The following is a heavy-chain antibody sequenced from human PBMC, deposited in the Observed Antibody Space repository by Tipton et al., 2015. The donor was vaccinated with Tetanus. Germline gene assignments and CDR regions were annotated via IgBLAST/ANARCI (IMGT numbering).Heavy chain of an antibody. Sequence: SLRLSCAASGFTFSSYSMNWVRQAPGKGLEWVSSISSSSSYIYYADSVKGRFTISRDNAKNSLYLQMNSLRAEDTAVYYCARSLRVGGGRGDWGQGTLVTVSS. J-gene: IGHJ4*02. V-gene: IGHV3-21*01. D-gene: IGHD3-10*01. CDR1: GFTFSSYS. CDR3: ARSLRVGGGRGD. CDR2: ISSSSSYI.